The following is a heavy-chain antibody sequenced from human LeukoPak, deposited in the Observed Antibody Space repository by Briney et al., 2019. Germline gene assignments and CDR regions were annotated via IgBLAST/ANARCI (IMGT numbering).Heavy chain of an antibody. D-gene: IGHD6-19*01. CDR2: INSDGSST. CDR3: AREQWLVSWFDP. J-gene: IGHJ5*02. CDR1: GFTFSSYW. Sequence: GRSLRLSCAAAGFTFSSYWMHSVRQPPRKGLVWVSRINSDGSSTSYADSVKGRFTISRDNAKNTLYLQMNSLRAEDTAVYYCAREQWLVSWFDPWGQGTVVTVSS. V-gene: IGHV3-74*01.